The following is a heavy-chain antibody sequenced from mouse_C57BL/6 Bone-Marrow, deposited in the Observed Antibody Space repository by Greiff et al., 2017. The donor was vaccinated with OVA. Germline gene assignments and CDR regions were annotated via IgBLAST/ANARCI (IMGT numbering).Heavy chain of an antibody. CDR3: ARRSYYGSSHWYFDV. CDR1: GYTFTSYW. D-gene: IGHD1-1*01. V-gene: IGHV1-64*01. CDR2: IHPNSGST. J-gene: IGHJ1*03. Sequence: QVQLKQSGAELVKPGASVKLSCKASGYTFTSYWMHWVKQRPGQGLEWIGMIHPNSGSTNYNEKFKSKATLTVDKSSSTAYMQLSSLTSEDSAVYYCARRSYYGSSHWYFDVWGTGTTVTVSS.